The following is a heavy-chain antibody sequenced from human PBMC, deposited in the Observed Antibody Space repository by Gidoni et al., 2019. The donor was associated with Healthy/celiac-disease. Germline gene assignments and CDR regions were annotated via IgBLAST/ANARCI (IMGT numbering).Heavy chain of an antibody. J-gene: IGHJ6*02. Sequence: QLQLQESGPGLVKPSETLSLTCTASGGSISSSSYYWGWIRPPPGKGLEWIGSIYYSGSTYYNPSLKSRVTISVDTSKNQFSLKLSSVTAADTAVYYCARLPWGPTWRYYYYGMDVWGQGTTVTVSS. CDR2: IYYSGST. D-gene: IGHD3-16*01. CDR3: ARLPWGPTWRYYYYGMDV. CDR1: GGSISSSSYY. V-gene: IGHV4-39*01.